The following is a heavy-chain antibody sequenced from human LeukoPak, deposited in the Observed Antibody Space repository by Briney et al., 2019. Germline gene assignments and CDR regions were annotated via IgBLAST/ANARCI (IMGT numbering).Heavy chain of an antibody. CDR1: GFTFSSYG. Sequence: GGSLRLSCAASGFTFSSYGMNWVRQAPGKGLEWVALISHAGSNEYYAASVKGRFTISRDNSNNEFYLQMNSLRPEDTAVYYCARGGAPAVYFDYWGQGALVTVSS. J-gene: IGHJ4*02. CDR2: ISHAGSNE. V-gene: IGHV3-30*03. D-gene: IGHD1-26*01. CDR3: ARGGAPAVYFDY.